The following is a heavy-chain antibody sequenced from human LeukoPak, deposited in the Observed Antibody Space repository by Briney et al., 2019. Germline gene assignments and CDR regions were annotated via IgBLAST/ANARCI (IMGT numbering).Heavy chain of an antibody. D-gene: IGHD3-10*01. CDR2: IWSDGSNK. CDR1: GYTLTELS. Sequence: SCKVSGYTLTELSMHWVRQAPGKGLEWVAVIWSDGSNKYYGDSVKGRFTISRDDPKNTIYLQMNSLRAEDTAVYYCARDQGSGNYYKGYFDYWGQGTSVTVSS. V-gene: IGHV3-33*01. CDR3: ARDQGSGNYYKGYFDY. J-gene: IGHJ4*02.